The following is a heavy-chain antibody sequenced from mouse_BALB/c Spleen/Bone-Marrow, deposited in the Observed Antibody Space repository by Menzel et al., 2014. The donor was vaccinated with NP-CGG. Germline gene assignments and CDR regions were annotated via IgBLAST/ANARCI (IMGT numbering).Heavy chain of an antibody. CDR2: IYPGDGST. V-gene: IGHV1S56*01. J-gene: IGHJ4*01. Sequence: QVQLQQSGPELVKPGALVKISCKASGYTFTNYDINWVMQRPGQGLERIGWIYPGDGSTDYNEKFRGKAKLTADKSSSTAYMQLSDLTSDNSAVCFCASSEHYVMDYWGQGTSVTVSS. CDR3: ASSEHYVMDY. CDR1: GYTFTNYD.